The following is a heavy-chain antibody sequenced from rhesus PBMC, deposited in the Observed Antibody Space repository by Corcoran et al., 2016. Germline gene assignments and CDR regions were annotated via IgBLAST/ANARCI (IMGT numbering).Heavy chain of an antibody. J-gene: IGHJ4*01. V-gene: IGHV4-160*01. D-gene: IGHD4-23*01. Sequence: QVQLQESGPGLVKPSETLSLTCTVSGGSISDSYYWSWIRLPPGKGLEWMGRIYGSGGSTNYNPSLKSRVTSSRDTSKNQFSLKLSSVTAADTAVYYCARGQYSNYDYWGQGVLVTVSS. CDR1: GGSISDSYY. CDR3: ARGQYSNYDY. CDR2: IYGSGGST.